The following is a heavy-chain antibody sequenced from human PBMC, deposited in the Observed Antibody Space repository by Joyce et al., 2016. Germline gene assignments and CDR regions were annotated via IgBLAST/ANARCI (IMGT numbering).Heavy chain of an antibody. J-gene: IGHJ4*02. CDR1: GFTVSSNY. D-gene: IGHD6-13*01. V-gene: IGHV3-53*01. Sequence: EVQLVESGGGLIQPGGSLRLLCVGSGFTVSSNYMSWVRQAPGKGLEGVSVFYSGGATYYADSVNGRFTISRDNSKNTLYLQMNSLRVEDTAVCYCASQPYSSTWFNYWGQGTLVTVSS. CDR2: FYSGGAT. CDR3: ASQPYSSTWFNY.